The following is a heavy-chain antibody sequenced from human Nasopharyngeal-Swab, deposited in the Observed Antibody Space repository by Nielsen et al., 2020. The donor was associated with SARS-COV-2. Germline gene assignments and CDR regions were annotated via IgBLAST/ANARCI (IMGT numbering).Heavy chain of an antibody. D-gene: IGHD1-26*01. J-gene: IGHJ6*02. Sequence: GESLKISCKASGSSFTTYWIGWVRQMPGKGLEWMGIIYPGDSNTRYSPSFQGQVTISVDKYSSTAYLQWSSLKASDTAIYYCARPMRPMGHYYFGMDVWGQGTTVTVSS. CDR2: IYPGDSNT. V-gene: IGHV5-51*01. CDR3: ARPMRPMGHYYFGMDV. CDR1: GSSFTTYW.